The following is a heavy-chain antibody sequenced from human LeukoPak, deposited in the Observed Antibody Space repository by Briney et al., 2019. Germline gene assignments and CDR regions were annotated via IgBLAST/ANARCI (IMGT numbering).Heavy chain of an antibody. CDR2: IYPGDSDT. CDR1: GYSFTNYW. D-gene: IGHD3-10*01. J-gene: IGHJ4*02. Sequence: GESLQISCKGSGYSFTNYWIGWVRQMPGKGPEWMGIIYPGDSDTRYSPSFQGQVTISVDKSISTAYLQWSSLKASDSAMYYCARRGEGKHLDYWGQGTLVTVSS. CDR3: ARRGEGKHLDY. V-gene: IGHV5-51*01.